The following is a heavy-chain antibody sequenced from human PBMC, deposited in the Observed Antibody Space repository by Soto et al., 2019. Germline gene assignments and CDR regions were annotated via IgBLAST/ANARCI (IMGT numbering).Heavy chain of an antibody. Sequence: QVQLVESGGGVVQPGRSLRLSCAASGFTFSSYGMHWVRQAPGKGLEWVAVIWYDGSNKYYADSVKGRFTISRDNSKNTLYLQMSSLRAEDTAVYYCARVGRVGSGWYWFDYWGQGTLVTVSS. CDR1: GFTFSSYG. CDR2: IWYDGSNK. D-gene: IGHD6-19*01. V-gene: IGHV3-33*01. CDR3: ARVGRVGSGWYWFDY. J-gene: IGHJ4*02.